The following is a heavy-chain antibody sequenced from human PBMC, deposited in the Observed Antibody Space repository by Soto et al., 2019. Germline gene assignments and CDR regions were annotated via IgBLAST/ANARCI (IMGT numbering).Heavy chain of an antibody. CDR3: GGDRGDISVNYFDT. CDR1: GGSVSSGSYY. V-gene: IGHV4-61*01. CDR2: IYYSGST. J-gene: IGHJ4*02. D-gene: IGHD3-22*01. Sequence: SETLSLTCTVSGGSVSSGSYYWSWIRQPPGKGLEWIGYIYYSGSTNYNPSLKSRVTISVDTSKNQFPLKLSSVTAADTAVYYCGGDRGDISVNYFDTWGQETLVTLSA.